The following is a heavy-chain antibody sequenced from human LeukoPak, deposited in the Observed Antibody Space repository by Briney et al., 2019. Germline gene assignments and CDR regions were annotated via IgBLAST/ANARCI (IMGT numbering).Heavy chain of an antibody. Sequence: GGSLRLSCAASGFTFSAYWMSWDRQAPGKGLNWVANIKQDGSEKYYVDSVKGRFTISRDNAKNSLYLQMNSLRVEDTAVYYCTRYIADSSGSPSPSAFNIWGQGTMVTVSS. CDR2: IKQDGSEK. CDR1: GFTFSAYW. D-gene: IGHD3-22*01. V-gene: IGHV3-7*02. J-gene: IGHJ3*02. CDR3: TRYIADSSGSPSPSAFNI.